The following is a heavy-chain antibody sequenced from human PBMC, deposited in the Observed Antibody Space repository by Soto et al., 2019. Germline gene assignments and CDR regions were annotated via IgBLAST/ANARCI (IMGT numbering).Heavy chain of an antibody. CDR1: GYTFPSYG. CDR3: VRRYVAVTGIEWFGC. J-gene: IGHJ4*02. CDR2: INAANGDT. Sequence: ASVKVSGKASGYTFPSYGIHWVRQAPGQRLEWMGWINAANGDTKYSPKFQGRVTIISDTSAGTANMELTIASSEDTAVDYWVRRYVAVTGIEWFGCWGRGTLVTVSS. D-gene: IGHD3-10*01. V-gene: IGHV1-3*01.